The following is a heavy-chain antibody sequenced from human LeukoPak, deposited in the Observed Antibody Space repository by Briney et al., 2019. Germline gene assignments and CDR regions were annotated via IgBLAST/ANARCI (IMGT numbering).Heavy chain of an antibody. J-gene: IGHJ6*03. V-gene: IGHV4-30-2*01. CDR1: GGSISSGGYY. CDR2: IYHSGST. D-gene: IGHD4-11*01. CDR3: ARYLFNSNPGYYMDV. Sequence: PSQTLSLTCTVSGGSISSGGYYWSWIRQPPGKGLEWIGYIYHSGSTHYNPSLKSRVTISVDRSKNQFSLKLSSVTAADTAVYYCARYLFNSNPGYYMDVWGKGTTVTVSS.